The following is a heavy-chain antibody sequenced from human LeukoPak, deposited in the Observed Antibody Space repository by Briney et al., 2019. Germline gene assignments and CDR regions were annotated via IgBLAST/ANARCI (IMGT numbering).Heavy chain of an antibody. CDR2: IYYSGTT. CDR3: AREPRSPGGRGRPFDF. D-gene: IGHD2-15*01. Sequence: SGTLSLTCTVSGGSISSYFWSWIRQPPGKGLEWIGYIYYSGTTNYNPSLKSRVTISVDTSKNQFSLRLSSVTAADTAVYYCAREPRSPGGRGRPFDFWGQGTLATVSS. CDR1: GGSISSYF. J-gene: IGHJ4*02. V-gene: IGHV4-59*01.